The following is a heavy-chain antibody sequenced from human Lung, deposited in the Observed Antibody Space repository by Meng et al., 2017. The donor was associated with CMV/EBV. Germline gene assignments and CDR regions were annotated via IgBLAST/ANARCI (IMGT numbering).Heavy chain of an antibody. D-gene: IGHD6-19*01. CDR2: IIPILGTA. CDR1: GGTFSRYA. CDR3: AREPDYSSGSDVFDI. J-gene: IGHJ3*02. V-gene: IGHV1-69*05. Sequence: SVKVSCKASGGTFSRYAVHWVRQAPGQGLEWMGRIIPILGTANYAQSFQDRVTITTDESTSTAYMELSSLRSEDTAVYYCAREPDYSSGSDVFDIWGRGTTVTVSS.